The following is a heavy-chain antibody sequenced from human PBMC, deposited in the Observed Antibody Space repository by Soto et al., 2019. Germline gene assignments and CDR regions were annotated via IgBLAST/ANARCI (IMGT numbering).Heavy chain of an antibody. CDR3: ARGIAVAEYYYYGMDV. J-gene: IGHJ6*02. Sequence: GGSLRLSCAASGFTFSSYSMNWVRQAPGKGLEWVSYISSSSTIYYADSVKGRFTISRDNAKNSLYLQMNSLRDEDTAVCYCARGIAVAEYYYYGMDVWGQGTTVTVSS. CDR2: ISSSSTI. D-gene: IGHD6-19*01. CDR1: GFTFSSYS. V-gene: IGHV3-48*02.